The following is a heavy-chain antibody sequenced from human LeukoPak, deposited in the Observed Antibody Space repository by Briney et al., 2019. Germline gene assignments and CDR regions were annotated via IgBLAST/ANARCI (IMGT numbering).Heavy chain of an antibody. CDR1: GYTFTSYD. CDR2: MNPNSGNT. V-gene: IGHV1-8*01. D-gene: IGHD6-19*01. CDR3: AIGALKYSGGGDGGDY. J-gene: IGHJ4*02. Sequence: ASVKVSCKASGYTFTSYDINWVRQATGQGLEWMGWMNPNSGNTGYAQKFQGRVTMTRNASISTAYMELSSLRSEDTAVYYCAIGALKYSGGGDGGDYWGQGTLVTVSS.